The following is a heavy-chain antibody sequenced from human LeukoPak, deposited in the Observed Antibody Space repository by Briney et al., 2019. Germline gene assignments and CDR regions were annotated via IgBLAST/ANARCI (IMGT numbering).Heavy chain of an antibody. V-gene: IGHV3-53*01. J-gene: IGHJ6*02. D-gene: IGHD2-21*01. Sequence: GGSLRLSCAASGFTVSDNYMSWVRQAPGKGLEWVSLIYSGGSTYYADSVKGRFTISRDISKNTLYLQMNSLRAEDTAVYYCARGLPIAMTIEGNYGMDVWGQGTTVTVSS. CDR3: ARGLPIAMTIEGNYGMDV. CDR1: GFTVSDNY. CDR2: IYSGGST.